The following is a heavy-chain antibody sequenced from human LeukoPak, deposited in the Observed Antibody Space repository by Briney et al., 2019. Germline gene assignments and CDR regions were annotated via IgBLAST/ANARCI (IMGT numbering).Heavy chain of an antibody. CDR3: ARYVYGSGSYYNWFDP. D-gene: IGHD3-10*01. V-gene: IGHV4-59*01. J-gene: IGHJ5*02. Sequence: SETLSVTCTVSRGSISSKYWSWIRQPPGTGLEWIGYIDYSGSTNYNPSLKSRVTISVDTSKKQFSLKLSSVTAVDTAVYYCARYVYGSGSYYNWFDPWGQGTLVTVSS. CDR2: IDYSGST. CDR1: RGSISSKY.